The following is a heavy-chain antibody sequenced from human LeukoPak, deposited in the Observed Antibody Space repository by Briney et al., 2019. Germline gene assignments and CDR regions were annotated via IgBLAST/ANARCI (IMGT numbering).Heavy chain of an antibody. CDR2: ISTTSSTI. CDR1: GFIFSSYS. CDR3: ARDLNTEYYYDSSGYYESLPHFDY. V-gene: IGHV3-48*04. D-gene: IGHD3-22*01. Sequence: GGSLRLSCAASGFIFSSYSMNWVRQAPGKGLEWVSYISTTSSTIYCADSVKGRFTISRDNAKNSLYLQMNSLRAEDTAVYYCARDLNTEYYYDSSGYYESLPHFDYWGQGTLVTVSS. J-gene: IGHJ4*02.